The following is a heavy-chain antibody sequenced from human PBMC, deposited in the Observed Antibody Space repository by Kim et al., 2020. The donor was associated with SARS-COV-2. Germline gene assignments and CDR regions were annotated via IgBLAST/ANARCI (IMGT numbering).Heavy chain of an antibody. Sequence: SVKVSCKASGGTFSSYAISWVRQAPGQGLEWMGGIIPIFGTANYAQKFQGRVTITADESTSTAYMELSSLRSEDTAVYYCARQYDYVWGGPADAFDIWGQGTMVTVSS. J-gene: IGHJ3*02. V-gene: IGHV1-69*13. CDR2: IIPIFGTA. D-gene: IGHD3-16*01. CDR3: ARQYDYVWGGPADAFDI. CDR1: GGTFSSYA.